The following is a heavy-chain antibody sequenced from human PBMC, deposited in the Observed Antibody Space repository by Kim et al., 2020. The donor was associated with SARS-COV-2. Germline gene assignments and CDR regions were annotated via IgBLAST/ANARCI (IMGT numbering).Heavy chain of an antibody. CDR3: ARAFLTTWPFWDY. V-gene: IGHV4-34*01. J-gene: IGHJ4*02. Sequence: YSPSLKSRVTISVDTSKNQFSLKLSSVTAADTAVYYCARAFLTTWPFWDYWGQGTLVTVSS. D-gene: IGHD3-9*01.